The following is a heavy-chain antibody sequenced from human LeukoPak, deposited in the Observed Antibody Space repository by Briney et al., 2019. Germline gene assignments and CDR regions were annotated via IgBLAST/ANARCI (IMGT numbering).Heavy chain of an antibody. CDR2: TYYRSKWYN. Sequence: SQTLSLTCAISGDSVSSNSAAWNWIRQSPSRGLEWLGRTYYRSKWYNDYAVSVKSRITINPDTSKNQFSLKLSSVTAADTAVYYCARLGTTVTTTGGALDYWGQGTLVTVSS. J-gene: IGHJ4*02. V-gene: IGHV6-1*01. D-gene: IGHD4-17*01. CDR3: ARLGTTVTTTGGALDY. CDR1: GDSVSSNSAA.